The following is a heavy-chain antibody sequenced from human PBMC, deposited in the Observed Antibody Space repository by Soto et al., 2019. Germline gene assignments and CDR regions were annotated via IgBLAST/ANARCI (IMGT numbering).Heavy chain of an antibody. D-gene: IGHD1-20*01. CDR2: LSHNGGST. CDR3: VKTSSAGYNWNPQYYNGLDV. Sequence: GSLRLSCSASGFTFSTYVMHGVRQAPGKGLEYVSALSHNGGSTYYADSVKGRFTISRDNSKNTLHLQVTSLRAEDTAVYYCVKTSSAGYNWNPQYYNGLDVWGQGTTVTVSS. CDR1: GFTFSTYV. J-gene: IGHJ6*02. V-gene: IGHV3-64D*06.